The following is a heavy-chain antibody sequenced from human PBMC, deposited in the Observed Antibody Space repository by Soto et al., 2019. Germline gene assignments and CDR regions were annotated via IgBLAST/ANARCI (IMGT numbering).Heavy chain of an antibody. J-gene: IGHJ4*02. D-gene: IGHD2-15*01. CDR1: GFTFSSYG. Sequence: GGSLRLSCTASGFTFSSYGMHWVRQAPGKGLEWVGIIWYDGGNKYYADSVKGRFTISRDNSKNTLYLQMNSLRAEDTAVYYCARDKFLLSYWGQGTLVTVSS. V-gene: IGHV3-33*01. CDR2: IWYDGGNK. CDR3: ARDKFLLSY.